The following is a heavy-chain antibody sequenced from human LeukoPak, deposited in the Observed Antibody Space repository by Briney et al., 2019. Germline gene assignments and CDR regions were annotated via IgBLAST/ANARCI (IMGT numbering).Heavy chain of an antibody. CDR3: AKDRGIVVVPAAIDY. CDR2: ISWNSGSI. Sequence: GGSLRLSCAASGFTFDDYAMHWVRQAPGKVLEWVSGISWNSGSIGYADSVKGRFTISRDNAKNSLYLQMNSLRAEDTALYYCAKDRGIVVVPAAIDYWGQGTLVTVSS. J-gene: IGHJ4*02. D-gene: IGHD2-2*01. CDR1: GFTFDDYA. V-gene: IGHV3-9*01.